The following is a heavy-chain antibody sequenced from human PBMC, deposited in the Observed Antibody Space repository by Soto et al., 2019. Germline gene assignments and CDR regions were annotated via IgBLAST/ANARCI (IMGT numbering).Heavy chain of an antibody. CDR2: MNPNTGNS. J-gene: IGHJ4*02. D-gene: IGHD4-17*01. V-gene: IGHV1-8*01. CDR3: ARAPLYGDSYYFDY. Sequence: ASVKVSCKASGYTFTSYDIYWVRQATGQGLEWMGWMNPNTGNSVYAQKFQGRVTMTSDTSISTAHMELSSLRSEDTAVYYYARAPLYGDSYYFDYWGQGTLVTVSS. CDR1: GYTFTSYD.